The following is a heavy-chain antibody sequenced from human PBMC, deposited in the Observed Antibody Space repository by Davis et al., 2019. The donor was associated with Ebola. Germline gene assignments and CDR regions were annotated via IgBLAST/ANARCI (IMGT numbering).Heavy chain of an antibody. CDR1: GFTLSDHY. Sequence: GESLKISCAASGFTLSDHYMDWVRQAPGKGLEWIGRTRNKANGYTTEYAASVKGRFTVSRDDSKNSLYLQMNTLGTEDTAVYYCTPSPGYCSGGSCARGSDYWGQGTLVTVSS. CDR2: TRNKANGYTT. J-gene: IGHJ4*02. V-gene: IGHV3-72*01. CDR3: TPSPGYCSGGSCARGSDY. D-gene: IGHD2-15*01.